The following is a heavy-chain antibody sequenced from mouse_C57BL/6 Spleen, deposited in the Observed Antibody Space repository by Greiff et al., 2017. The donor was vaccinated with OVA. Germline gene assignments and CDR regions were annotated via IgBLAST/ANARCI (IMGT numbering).Heavy chain of an antibody. V-gene: IGHV6-6*01. D-gene: IGHD2-2*01. CDR1: GFTFSDAW. Sequence: EVKLVESGGGLVQPGGSMKLSCAASGFTFSDAWMDWVRQSPEKGLEWVAEIRNKANNHATYYAESVKGRFTISRDDSKSSVYLQMNSLRAEDTGIYYCTIYYGYDGAMDYWGQGTSVTVSS. CDR2: IRNKANNHAT. CDR3: TIYYGYDGAMDY. J-gene: IGHJ4*01.